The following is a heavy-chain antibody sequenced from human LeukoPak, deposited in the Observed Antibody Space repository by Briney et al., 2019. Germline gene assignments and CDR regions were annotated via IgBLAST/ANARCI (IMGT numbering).Heavy chain of an antibody. D-gene: IGHD3-16*02. CDR2: ISYDGSNK. J-gene: IGHJ4*02. V-gene: IGHV3-30*18. CDR1: GFTFSSYG. Sequence: GRSLRLSCAASGFTFSSYGMHWVRQAPGKGLEWVAVISYDGSNKYYADSVKGRFTISRDNSKNTLYLRMNSLRAEDTAVYYCAKLDYVWGSYRYDYWGQGTLVTVSS. CDR3: AKLDYVWGSYRYDY.